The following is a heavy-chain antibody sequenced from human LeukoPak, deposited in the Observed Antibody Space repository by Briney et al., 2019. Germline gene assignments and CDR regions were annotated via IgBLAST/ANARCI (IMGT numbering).Heavy chain of an antibody. CDR3: ARALVRGASDY. V-gene: IGHV4-61*02. Sequence: SETLSLTCTVSGSSISSGSYYWSWIRQPAGKGLEWIGRIYTSGSTNYNPSLKSRVTISVDTSKNQFSLKLSSVTAADTAVYYCARALVRGASDYWGQGTLVTVSS. CDR1: GSSISSGSYY. CDR2: IYTSGST. J-gene: IGHJ4*02. D-gene: IGHD3-16*01.